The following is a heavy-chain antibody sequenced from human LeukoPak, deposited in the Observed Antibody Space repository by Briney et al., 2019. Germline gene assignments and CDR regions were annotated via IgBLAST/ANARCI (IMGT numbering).Heavy chain of an antibody. CDR2: INPSGGT. CDR3: AREGFTIFGVDY. CDR1: GYTFTRYY. D-gene: IGHD3-3*01. Sequence: ASVKVSCKASGYTFTRYYMYWVRQAPGQGLEWMGIINPSGGTNYAQKFQGRVTMTRDTSISTAYMELSRLRSDDTAVYYCAREGFTIFGVDYWGQGTLVTVSS. V-gene: IGHV1-2*02. J-gene: IGHJ4*02.